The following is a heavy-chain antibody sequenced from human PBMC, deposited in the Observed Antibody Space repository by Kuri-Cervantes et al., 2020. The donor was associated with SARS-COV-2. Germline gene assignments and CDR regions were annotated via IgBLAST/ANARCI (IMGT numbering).Heavy chain of an antibody. CDR2: IGTAGDT. V-gene: IGHV3-13*04. CDR1: GFTFSSYD. J-gene: IGHJ6*02. CDR3: ARDPYSSSWYRYYYGMDV. Sequence: GGSLRLSCAASGFTFSSYDMHWVRQATGEGLEWVSAIGTAGDTYYPGSVKGRFTISRENAKNSLCLQMNSLRAGDTAVYYCARDPYSSSWYRYYYGMDVWGQGTTVTVSS. D-gene: IGHD6-13*01.